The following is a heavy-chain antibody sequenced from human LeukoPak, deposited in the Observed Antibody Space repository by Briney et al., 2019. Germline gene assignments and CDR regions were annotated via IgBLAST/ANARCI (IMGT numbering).Heavy chain of an antibody. CDR2: ISAYNGNT. D-gene: IGHD3-22*01. CDR3: ARDHYYDSSGYYWSYYYYYMDV. V-gene: IGHV1-18*01. CDR1: GYTFTSYG. J-gene: IGHJ6*03. Sequence: ASVKVSCKASGYTFTSYGISWVRQAPGQGLEWMGWISAYNGNTNYAQKLQGRVTMTTDTSTSTAYMELRSLRSDDTAVYYCARDHYYDSSGYYWSYYYYYMDVWGKGTTVTVSS.